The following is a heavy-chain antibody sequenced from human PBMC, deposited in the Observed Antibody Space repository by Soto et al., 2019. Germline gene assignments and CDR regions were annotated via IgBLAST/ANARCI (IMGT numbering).Heavy chain of an antibody. Sequence: SETLSLTCTVSGGSISSGGYYWCWIRQHPGKGLEWIGYIYYSGSTYYNPSLKSRVTISVDTSKNQFSLKLSSVTAADTAVYYCARVGITMVRGAYYYYYYGMDVWGQGTTVT. V-gene: IGHV4-31*03. CDR2: IYYSGST. CDR3: ARVGITMVRGAYYYYYYGMDV. D-gene: IGHD3-10*01. J-gene: IGHJ6*02. CDR1: GGSISSGGYY.